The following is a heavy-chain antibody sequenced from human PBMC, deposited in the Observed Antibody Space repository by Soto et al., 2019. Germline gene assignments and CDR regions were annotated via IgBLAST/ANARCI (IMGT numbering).Heavy chain of an antibody. CDR2: ISYSGST. J-gene: IGHJ4*02. CDR1: GASVSSGGFS. V-gene: IGHV4-61*08. CDR3: ARVTFLIVGSVFSTPFDF. D-gene: IGHD1-26*01. Sequence: SETLSLTCTVAGASVSSGGFSWSWIRQPPGKGLEWIGSISYSGSTTYYPSLRSRVTISVDTSKNQFSLRLNSVTAADTAIYFCARVTFLIVGSVFSTPFDFWGQGTLVTVSS.